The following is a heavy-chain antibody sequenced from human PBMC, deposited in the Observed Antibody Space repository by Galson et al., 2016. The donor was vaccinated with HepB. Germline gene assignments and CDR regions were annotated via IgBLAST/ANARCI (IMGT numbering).Heavy chain of an antibody. CDR1: GVSVSTSGMS. J-gene: IGHJ6*03. CDR2: IDWEDDK. Sequence: PALVKPTQTLTLTCTLSGVSVSTSGMSVSWIRQSPGKALEWLAVIDWEDDKDYSTSLKTRLTISKDTSKNQVVLTMTNMDPVDTATYYCARMTWVRRRATISGRTRALSYYYVYMDVWGKGPTVTVSS. V-gene: IGHV2-70*01. CDR3: ARMTWVRRRATISGRTRALSYYYVYMDV. D-gene: IGHD1-20*01.